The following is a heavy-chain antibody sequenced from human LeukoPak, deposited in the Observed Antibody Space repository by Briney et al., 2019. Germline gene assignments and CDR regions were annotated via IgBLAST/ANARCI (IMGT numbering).Heavy chain of an antibody. D-gene: IGHD6-19*01. CDR1: GFTFSNYA. J-gene: IGHJ4*02. CDR2: ISYDGSNK. V-gene: IGHV3-30-3*01. Sequence: GGSLRPSCAASGFTFSNYAIHWVRQAPGKGLEWVGLISYDGSNKYYADSVKGRFTISRDNSKNTLYLQMSGLRAEDTAVYYCARERYSSGWVDYWGQGTLVTVSS. CDR3: ARERYSSGWVDY.